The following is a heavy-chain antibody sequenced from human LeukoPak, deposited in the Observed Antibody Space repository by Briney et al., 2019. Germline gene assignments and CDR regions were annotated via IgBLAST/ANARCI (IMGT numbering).Heavy chain of an antibody. CDR3: ARVASSSWYFDY. V-gene: IGHV4-61*02. Sequence: PSETLSLTCTVSGGSISSGSYYWSWIRQPAGKGLEWIGRIYTSGSTNYNPSLKSRVTISVDTSKNQFSLKLSSVTAADTAVYYCARVASSSWYFDYWGQGTLVTVSS. J-gene: IGHJ4*02. CDR1: GGSISSGSYY. D-gene: IGHD6-13*01. CDR2: IYTSGST.